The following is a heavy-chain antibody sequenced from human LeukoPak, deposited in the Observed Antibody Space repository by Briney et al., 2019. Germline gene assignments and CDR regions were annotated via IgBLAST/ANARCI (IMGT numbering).Heavy chain of an antibody. Sequence: GGSLRLSCAASGFTFHDHGMSWVRHAPGKGLEWVSALNWNGDNTGYADSVKGRFTISRDNTKKSPYLQMNSLTAEDTAFYYCAREEGPYFDCWGQGTLVTVSS. CDR2: LNWNGDNT. J-gene: IGHJ4*02. CDR3: AREEGPYFDC. V-gene: IGHV3-20*04. CDR1: GFTFHDHG.